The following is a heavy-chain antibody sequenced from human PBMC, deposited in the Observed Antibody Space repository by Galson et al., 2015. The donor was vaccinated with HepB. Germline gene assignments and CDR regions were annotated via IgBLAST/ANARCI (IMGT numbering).Heavy chain of an antibody. D-gene: IGHD6-6*01. CDR2: ISGSGGST. CDR1: GFTFSSYA. Sequence: SLRLSCAASGFTFSSYAMSWVRQAPGKGLEWVSAISGSGGSTYYADSVKGRFTISRDNSKNTLYLQMNSLRAEDTAVYYCAKDNNSRAARRWYGMDVWGQGTTVTVSS. V-gene: IGHV3-23*01. CDR3: AKDNNSRAARRWYGMDV. J-gene: IGHJ6*02.